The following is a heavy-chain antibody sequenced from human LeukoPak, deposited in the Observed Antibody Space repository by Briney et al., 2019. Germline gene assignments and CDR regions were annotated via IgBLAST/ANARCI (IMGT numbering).Heavy chain of an antibody. D-gene: IGHD2-15*01. Sequence: GGSLRHSCAASGFTFSNYNMNWVRQAPGKGLEWVSSISTDNYQYYADSMKSPFTISRDNAKNSLHLQMNSLRVADTDVYYCASDIETTPLFVYWGQGTLVTVSS. V-gene: IGHV3-69-1*01. CDR3: ASDIETTPLFVY. CDR1: GFTFSNYN. J-gene: IGHJ4*02. CDR2: ISTDNYQ.